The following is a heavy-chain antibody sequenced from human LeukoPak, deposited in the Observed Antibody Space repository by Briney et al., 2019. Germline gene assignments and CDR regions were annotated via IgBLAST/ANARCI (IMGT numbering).Heavy chain of an antibody. CDR3: ARDRGYCSGGSCYSNAFDI. J-gene: IGHJ3*02. D-gene: IGHD2-15*01. Sequence: GGPLRLFCAACGFNLRTYSMNWVRQAPGKGLQGVSYINSCTTYIYYADSVKDRFTISRDNAKNSLYLQMNSLRAEDTSVYYCARDRGYCSGGSCYSNAFDIWGQETMVTVSS. CDR2: INSCTTYI. CDR1: GFNLRTYS. V-gene: IGHV3-21*01.